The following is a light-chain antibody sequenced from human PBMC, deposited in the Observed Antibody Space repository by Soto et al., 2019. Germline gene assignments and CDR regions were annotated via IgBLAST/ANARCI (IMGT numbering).Light chain of an antibody. Sequence: EIVMTQSPATLSVSPGEGATLSCSASQSVSSNLAWYQHKPGQAPRLLIYGASTRATGIPARFSGSGSGTEFTLTISSLQSEDFAVYYCQQYNNWPPYTFGQGTKLEIK. CDR2: GAS. CDR3: QQYNNWPPYT. J-gene: IGKJ2*01. V-gene: IGKV3-15*01. CDR1: QSVSSN.